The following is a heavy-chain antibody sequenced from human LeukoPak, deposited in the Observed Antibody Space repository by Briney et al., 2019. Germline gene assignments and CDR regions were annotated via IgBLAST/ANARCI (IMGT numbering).Heavy chain of an antibody. V-gene: IGHV4-59*01. D-gene: IGHD2-15*01. J-gene: IGHJ5*02. Sequence: SETLSLTCAVYGGSFSGYYWSWIRQPPGKGLEWIGYIYYSGSTNYNPSLKSRVTISVDTSKNQFSLKLSSVTAADTAVYYCAREGEGYCSGGSCSNWFDPWGQGTLVTVSS. CDR3: AREGEGYCSGGSCSNWFDP. CDR1: GGSFSGYY. CDR2: IYYSGST.